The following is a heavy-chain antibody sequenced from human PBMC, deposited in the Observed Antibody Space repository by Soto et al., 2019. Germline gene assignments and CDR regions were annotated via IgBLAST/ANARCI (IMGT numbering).Heavy chain of an antibody. CDR3: AHRRSPPPLLTGSITFDP. Sequence: SGPTLVNPPQTLTLTCTFSGFSLSTSGVGVGWIRQPSGKALEWLALIYWDDDKRYSPSLKSRLTITKDTSKNQVVLTMTNMDPVDTATYYCAHRRSPPPLLTGSITFDPWGQGTLVTVSS. CDR2: IYWDDDK. CDR1: GFSLSTSGVG. J-gene: IGHJ5*02. D-gene: IGHD3-9*01. V-gene: IGHV2-5*02.